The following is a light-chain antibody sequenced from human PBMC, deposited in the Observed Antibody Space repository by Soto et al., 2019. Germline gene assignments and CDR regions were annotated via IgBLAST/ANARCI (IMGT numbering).Light chain of an antibody. V-gene: IGKV3-15*01. CDR2: GAS. CDR3: QQYKNWPLT. J-gene: IGKJ4*01. CDR1: QSVTSN. Sequence: EILMTQSPATLSVSPGERATLSCRASQSVTSNLAWYQQKPGQAPRLLIYGASTRATGIPAKFSGSGSGTEFTLTISSLQSEDFAVYYCQQYKNWPLTFGGGTKVDIK.